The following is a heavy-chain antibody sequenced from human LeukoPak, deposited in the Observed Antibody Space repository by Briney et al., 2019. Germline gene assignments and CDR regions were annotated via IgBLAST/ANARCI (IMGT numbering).Heavy chain of an antibody. Sequence: PGGSLRLSCAASGFTFSSYGMHWVRQAPGKGLEWVAVISYDGSNKYYADSVKGRFTISRDNSKNTLYLQMNSLRAEDTAVYYCAKDLYGSDWYNYFDPWGQGALVTVSS. CDR1: GFTFSSYG. V-gene: IGHV3-30*18. D-gene: IGHD6-19*01. CDR3: AKDLYGSDWYNYFDP. CDR2: ISYDGSNK. J-gene: IGHJ5*02.